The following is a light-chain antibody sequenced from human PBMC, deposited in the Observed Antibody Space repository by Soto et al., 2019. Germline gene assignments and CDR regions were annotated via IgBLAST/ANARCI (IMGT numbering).Light chain of an antibody. Sequence: EIVLTQSPGTLSLSPGERVTLSCRASQSVSSIYLAWYQQKPGQAPRLLIYGASSRATGIPDRFSGSGSGTDFTLTISRLEPEDFVVYYCQQFGSSPLYTFGQGTKLEIE. V-gene: IGKV3-20*01. CDR1: QSVSSIY. CDR2: GAS. CDR3: QQFGSSPLYT. J-gene: IGKJ2*01.